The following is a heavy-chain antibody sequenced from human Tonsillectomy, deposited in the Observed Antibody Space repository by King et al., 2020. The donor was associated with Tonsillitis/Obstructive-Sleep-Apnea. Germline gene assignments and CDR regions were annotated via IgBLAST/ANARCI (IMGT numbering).Heavy chain of an antibody. CDR1: GYSFTSYW. D-gene: IGHD3-16*02. Sequence: QLVQSGAEVKKPGESLRISCTGSGYSFTSYWINWVRQMPGKGLEWMGRIDPSDSYTDYSPSFQGHVTISADKSISTAYLQWSSLKASDTATYYCAKTGDYFWGSYRPTAYYGMDVWGQGTTVTVSS. CDR3: AKTGDYFWGSYRPTAYYGMDV. V-gene: IGHV5-10-1*03. CDR2: IDPSDSYT. J-gene: IGHJ6*02.